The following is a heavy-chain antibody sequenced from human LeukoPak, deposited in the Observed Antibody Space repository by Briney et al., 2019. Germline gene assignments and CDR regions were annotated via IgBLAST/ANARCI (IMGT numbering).Heavy chain of an antibody. V-gene: IGHV1-3*01. Sequence: ASVKVSCKASGYTFTNYAMHWVRQAPGQRLEWMGWINAGSANTKYSQKFQGRVTITRDTSASTAYMDLSSLRSEDTAVYHCARGLWNSPEAPFDYRAQGTLVTVSS. D-gene: IGHD1-7*01. CDR1: GYTFTNYA. CDR2: INAGSANT. J-gene: IGHJ4*02. CDR3: ARGLWNSPEAPFDY.